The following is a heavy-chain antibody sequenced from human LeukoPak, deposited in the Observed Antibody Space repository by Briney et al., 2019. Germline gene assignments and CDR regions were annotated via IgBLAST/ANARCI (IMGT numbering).Heavy chain of an antibody. CDR1: GGSISSGGYY. CDR3: ARVPGSIAVAGTMESDY. Sequence: SETLSLTCTVSGGSISSGGYYWSRIRQHPGNGLEWIGYIYYSGSTYYNPSLKSRVTISVDTSKNQFSLKLSSVTAADTAVYYCARVPGSIAVAGTMESDYWGQGTLVTVSS. V-gene: IGHV4-31*03. J-gene: IGHJ4*02. D-gene: IGHD6-19*01. CDR2: IYYSGST.